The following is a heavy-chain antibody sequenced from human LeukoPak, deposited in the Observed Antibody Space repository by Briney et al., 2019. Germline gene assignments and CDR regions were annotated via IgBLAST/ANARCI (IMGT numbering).Heavy chain of an antibody. Sequence: GGSLRLSCAASGFTFSSYGMSWVRQAPGKGLEWVSAIRGSGVYTYYADSVKGRFTISRDNSKHTLYLQMNSLRAEDTAVYYCAKHDYYGSGLAWYFFDYWGQGSLVTVSS. CDR2: IRGSGVYT. CDR3: AKHDYYGSGLAWYFFDY. V-gene: IGHV3-23*01. CDR1: GFTFSSYG. J-gene: IGHJ4*02. D-gene: IGHD3-10*01.